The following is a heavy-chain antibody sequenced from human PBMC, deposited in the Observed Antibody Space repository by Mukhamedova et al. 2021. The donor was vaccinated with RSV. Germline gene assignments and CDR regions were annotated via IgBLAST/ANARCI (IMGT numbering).Heavy chain of an antibody. Sequence: HPSLKSRVTISVDTSKNQFSLKLSPVTAADTAVYYCARHLNTMVRGVIQAPFCYWGQGTLVTVS. V-gene: IGHV4-39*01. J-gene: IGHJ4*02. D-gene: IGHD3-10*01. CDR3: ARHLNTMVRGVIQAPFCY.